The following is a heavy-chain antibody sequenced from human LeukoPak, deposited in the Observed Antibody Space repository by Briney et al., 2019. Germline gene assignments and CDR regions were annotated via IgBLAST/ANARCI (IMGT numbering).Heavy chain of an antibody. J-gene: IGHJ4*02. D-gene: IGHD2-21*01. Sequence: GGSLRLSCAASRFTFSSYAMSWVRQAPGKGLEWVSAISGSGGSTYYADSVKGRFTISRDNSKNTLYLQMNSLRAEDTAVYYCAKSKRSPIVVVIEYYFDYWGQGTLVTVSS. CDR1: RFTFSSYA. CDR3: AKSKRSPIVVVIEYYFDY. V-gene: IGHV3-23*01. CDR2: ISGSGGST.